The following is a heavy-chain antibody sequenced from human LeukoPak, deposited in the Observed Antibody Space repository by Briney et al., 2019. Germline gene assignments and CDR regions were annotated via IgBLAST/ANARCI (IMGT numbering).Heavy chain of an antibody. CDR2: IIPIFGTA. D-gene: IGHD2-21*02. Sequence: ASVKVSCKASGGTFSSYAIIWVRQAPGQGLEWMGRIIPIFGTANYAQKFQGRVTITTDESTRKAYMELSSLRSEDKAVYYCARAHIHKYCGGDCFAWFDPWGQGTLVTVSS. V-gene: IGHV1-69*05. CDR3: ARAHIHKYCGGDCFAWFDP. J-gene: IGHJ5*02. CDR1: GGTFSSYA.